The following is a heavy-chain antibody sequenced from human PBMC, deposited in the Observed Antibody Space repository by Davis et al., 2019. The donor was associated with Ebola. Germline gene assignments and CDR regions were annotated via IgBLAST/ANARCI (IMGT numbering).Heavy chain of an antibody. CDR3: AKDTSNVWFDV. D-gene: IGHD6-19*01. J-gene: IGHJ3*01. Sequence: PGGSLRPSFAASGFTFSSYGMHWVRQAPGKGLEWVAVISYDGSNKYYADSVKGRFTISRDNSKNTLHLQMNSLRVEDTAIYYCAKDTSNVWFDVWGQGTMVTVSS. CDR2: ISYDGSNK. V-gene: IGHV3-30*18. CDR1: GFTFSSYG.